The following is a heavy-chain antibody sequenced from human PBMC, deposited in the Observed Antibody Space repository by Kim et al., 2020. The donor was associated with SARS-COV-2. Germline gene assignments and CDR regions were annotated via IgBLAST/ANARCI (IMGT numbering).Heavy chain of an antibody. CDR2: ISAYNGNT. CDR3: ARDSAYGSGWYVEPDY. D-gene: IGHD6-19*01. Sequence: ASVKVSCKASGYTFTSYGISWVRQAPGQGLEWMGWISAYNGNTNYAQKLQGRVTMTTDTSTSTAYMELRSLRSDDTAVYYCARDSAYGSGWYVEPDYWGQGTLVTVSS. V-gene: IGHV1-18*01. CDR1: GYTFTSYG. J-gene: IGHJ4*02.